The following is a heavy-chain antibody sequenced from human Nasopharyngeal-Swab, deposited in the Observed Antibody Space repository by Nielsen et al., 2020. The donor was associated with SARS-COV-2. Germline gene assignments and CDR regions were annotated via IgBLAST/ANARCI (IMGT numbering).Heavy chain of an antibody. Sequence: GESLKISCKGSGYSFTTYWIGWVRQMPGKGLEWMGIIYPCDSNTRYSPSFQGQVTISVDKYSSTAYLQWSSLKASDTAIYYCARPMRPMGHYYFGMDVWGQGTTVTVSS. V-gene: IGHV5-51*01. CDR1: GYSFTTYW. J-gene: IGHJ6*02. CDR2: IYPCDSNT. D-gene: IGHD1-26*01. CDR3: ARPMRPMGHYYFGMDV.